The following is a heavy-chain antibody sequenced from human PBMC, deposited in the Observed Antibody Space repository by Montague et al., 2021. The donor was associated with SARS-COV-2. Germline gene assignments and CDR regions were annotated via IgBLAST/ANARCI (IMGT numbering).Heavy chain of an antibody. CDR2: IYYSGST. V-gene: IGHV4-39*01. CDR3: ARWKLYCSGGSCYSNRFDI. CDR1: GGSISSRSYY. Sequence: SETLSLTCTVSGGSISSRSYYWGWIRQPPGKGLEWIGSIYYSGSTYYNPSLKSRVTISVDTSKNQFSLKLSSVTAADTAVYYCARWKLYCSGGSCYSNRFDIWGQGTMVTVSS. D-gene: IGHD2-15*01. J-gene: IGHJ3*02.